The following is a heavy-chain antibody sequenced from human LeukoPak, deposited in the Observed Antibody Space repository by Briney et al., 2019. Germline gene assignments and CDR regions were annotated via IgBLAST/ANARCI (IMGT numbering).Heavy chain of an antibody. D-gene: IGHD3-22*01. CDR3: ARDLGPTSYSDTSAYYPTRLENYYSYSRMDV. CDR1: GGTFSSYA. Sequence: PGGSLCLTCAASGGTFSSYAMHWIRHGPGTGLGWEAVVSYDGSKKYYADSVNGRCTIFRVDSTNNLFLQMNSLSADDKAVSYCARDLGPTSYSDTSAYYPTRLENYYSYSRMDVWGQGTTVTVSS. J-gene: IGHJ6*02. V-gene: IGHV3-30-3*01. CDR2: VSYDGSKK.